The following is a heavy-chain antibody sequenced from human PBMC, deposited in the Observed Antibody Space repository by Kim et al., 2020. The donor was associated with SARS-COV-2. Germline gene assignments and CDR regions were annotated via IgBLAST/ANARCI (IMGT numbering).Heavy chain of an antibody. D-gene: IGHD2-21*02. CDR3: AIKSDAMDV. J-gene: IGHJ6*02. CDR1: GFTFSSFW. CDR2: INLDGSDT. Sequence: GGSLRLSCVASGFTFSSFWMSWVRQAPGKGLEWVANINLDGSDTYYVDSVKGRFTVSRDNAENSLYLQMNSLRAEDTAMYYCAIKSDAMDVWGQGTRVTVSS. V-gene: IGHV3-7*01.